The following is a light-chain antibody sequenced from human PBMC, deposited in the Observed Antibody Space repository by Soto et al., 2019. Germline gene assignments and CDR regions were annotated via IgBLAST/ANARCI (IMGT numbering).Light chain of an antibody. J-gene: IGKJ1*01. Sequence: EIVLTQSPGTLSLSPGERATLSCRASQSVSSSYSAWYQQKLGQAPRLLIYGASSRATDIPDRFSGSGSGTDFTLTISRLEPEDFAVYYCQQYGSSPRTFGQGTKV. CDR2: GAS. V-gene: IGKV3-20*01. CDR3: QQYGSSPRT. CDR1: QSVSSSY.